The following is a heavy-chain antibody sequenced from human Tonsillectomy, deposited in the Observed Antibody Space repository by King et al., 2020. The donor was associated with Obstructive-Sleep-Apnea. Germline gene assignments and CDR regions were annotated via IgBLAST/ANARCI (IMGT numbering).Heavy chain of an antibody. CDR1: GGSISTYY. CDR3: ARDQGINATTRYYYFGIDV. CDR2: IYYSGST. Sequence: VQLQESGPGLVKPSDTLSLTCTVSGGSISTYYWSWIRQPPGKGLEWIGYIYYSGSTNYNPSLKSRVSMSVDTSKNQFSLKLTSVTAADTAVYYCARDQGINATTRYYYFGIDVWRQGTTVTVSS. D-gene: IGHD1-20*01. J-gene: IGHJ6*02. V-gene: IGHV4-59*01.